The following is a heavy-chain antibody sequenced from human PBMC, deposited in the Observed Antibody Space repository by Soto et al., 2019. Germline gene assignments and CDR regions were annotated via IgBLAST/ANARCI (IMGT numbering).Heavy chain of an antibody. D-gene: IGHD2-2*01. CDR1: GGSISSGDYY. J-gene: IGHJ6*02. CDR2: IYYSGST. V-gene: IGHV4-30-4*01. Sequence: NPSETRSLTCTVSGGSISSGDYYWSWIRQPPGKGLEWIGYIYYSGSTSYNASLKSRTSISADPSNNQFSLKLHSLTAADTAVYFCGTMPIVVEPAPMDVWGPGTSVTVSS. CDR3: GTMPIVVEPAPMDV.